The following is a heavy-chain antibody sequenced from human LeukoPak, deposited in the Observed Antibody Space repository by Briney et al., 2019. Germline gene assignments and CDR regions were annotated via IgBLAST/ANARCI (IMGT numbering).Heavy chain of an antibody. CDR2: INPNSGGT. V-gene: IGHV1-2*02. J-gene: IGHJ5*01. CDR3: TRDESGTRRGWFEY. CDR1: GYTFTGYY. Sequence: ASVKVSCKASGYTFTGYYMHWVRQAPGQGLEWMGWINPNSGGTNYAQKFQGRVTMTRDTSTSTVHMELSSLRSDDTAVYYRTRDESGTRRGWFEYWGQGTLVTVSS.